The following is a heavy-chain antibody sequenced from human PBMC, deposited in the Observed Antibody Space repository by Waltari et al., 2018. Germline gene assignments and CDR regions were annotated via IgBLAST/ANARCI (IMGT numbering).Heavy chain of an antibody. J-gene: IGHJ4*02. D-gene: IGHD1-26*01. CDR3: ARGRGAKLDY. Sequence: PAGKGLEWIGRIYTSGSTNYNPSLKSRVTISVDTSKNQFSLKLSSVTAADTAVYYCARGRGAKLDYWGQGTLVTVSS. CDR2: IYTSGST. V-gene: IGHV4-61*02.